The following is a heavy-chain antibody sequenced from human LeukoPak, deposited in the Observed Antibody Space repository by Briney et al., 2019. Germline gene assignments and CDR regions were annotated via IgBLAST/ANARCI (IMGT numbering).Heavy chain of an antibody. CDR3: ARDSGYDFLSYYFMDV. V-gene: IGHV4-4*07. CDR2: VYTSGST. D-gene: IGHD5-12*01. CDR1: GGSISNYY. J-gene: IGHJ6*03. Sequence: KSSETLSLTCTVSGGSISNYYWSWIRQPAGKGLEWIGRVYTSGSTNYNPSLKSRVTMSVDTSKNQFSLKLSSVTAAGTAVYYCARDSGYDFLSYYFMDVWGKGTTVTVSS.